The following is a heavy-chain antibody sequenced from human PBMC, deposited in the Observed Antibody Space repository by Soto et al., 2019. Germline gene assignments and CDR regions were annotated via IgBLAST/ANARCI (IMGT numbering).Heavy chain of an antibody. D-gene: IGHD2-15*01. J-gene: IGHJ4*02. CDR1: GFIFNEYG. CDR2: IWYDGSNK. CDR3: ARWGCRGSNCNLSLRSFDL. Sequence: QVHLVESGGGVVQPGRSLRLSCAASGFIFNEYGMHWVRQAPGKGLEWVAVIWYDGSNKYYADSVKGRFTFSRDNSKNTRCLQMNSLRVEDTAVYYCARWGCRGSNCNLSLRSFDLWGQGTLVTVSS. V-gene: IGHV3-33*03.